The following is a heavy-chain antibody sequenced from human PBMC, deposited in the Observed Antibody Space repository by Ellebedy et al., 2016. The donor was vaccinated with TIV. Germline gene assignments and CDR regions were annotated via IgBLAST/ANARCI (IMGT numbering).Heavy chain of an antibody. CDR2: MNPNSGNT. J-gene: IGHJ5*02. Sequence: AASVKVSCKASGYTFTSYDINWVRQATGQGLEWMGWMNPNSGNTGYAQKFQGRVTITRNTSISTAYMELSSLRSEDTAVYYCARVGYCSGGSCYSDVNWFDPWGQGTLVTVSS. D-gene: IGHD2-15*01. V-gene: IGHV1-8*03. CDR1: GYTFTSYD. CDR3: ARVGYCSGGSCYSDVNWFDP.